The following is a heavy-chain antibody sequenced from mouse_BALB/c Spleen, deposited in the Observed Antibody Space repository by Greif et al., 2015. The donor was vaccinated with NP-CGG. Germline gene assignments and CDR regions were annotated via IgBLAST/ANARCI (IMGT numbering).Heavy chain of an antibody. CDR2: IRAGGST. Sequence: VKLVESGPGLVAPSQSLSITCTVSGFSLTSYGVHWVRQPPGKGLEWLGVIRAGGSTNYNSALMCRLSISKDNSKSQVFLKMNSLQTDDTAMYYCARDYGPNWHWFAYWGQETLVPVSS. D-gene: IGHD4-1*01. J-gene: IGHJ3*01. V-gene: IGHV2-9*02. CDR3: ARDYGPNWHWFAY. CDR1: GFSLTSYG.